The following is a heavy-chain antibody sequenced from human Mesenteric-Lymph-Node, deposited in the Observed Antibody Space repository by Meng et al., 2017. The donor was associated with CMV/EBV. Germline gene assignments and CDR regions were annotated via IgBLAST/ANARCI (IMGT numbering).Heavy chain of an antibody. CDR1: YY. D-gene: IGHD3-22*01. J-gene: IGHJ4*02. CDR3: VRVLKTYYYDSSGYSSPHYFDY. CDR2: LYYSGST. V-gene: IGHV4-39*01. Sequence: YYWVWLRQPPGKGLEWIGNLYYSGSTYYNPSLKSRVTISVDTSKNQFSLKLSSVTAADTAVYYCVRVLKTYYYDSSGYSSPHYFDYWGQGTLVTVSS.